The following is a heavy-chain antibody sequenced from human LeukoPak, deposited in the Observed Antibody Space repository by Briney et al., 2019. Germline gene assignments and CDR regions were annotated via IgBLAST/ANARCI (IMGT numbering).Heavy chain of an antibody. CDR2: IYYSGST. D-gene: IGHD3-22*01. J-gene: IGHJ4*02. CDR3: ARQKILDDNYDSSGYYVDQ. Sequence: ETLSLTCTVSGGSISSYYWSWIRQPPGKGLEWIGYIYYSGSTNYNPSLKSRVIISVDTSKNQFSLNLNSVTASDTAVYYYARQKILDDNYDSSGYYVDQWGQGSLVTVSS. V-gene: IGHV4-59*08. CDR1: GGSISSYY.